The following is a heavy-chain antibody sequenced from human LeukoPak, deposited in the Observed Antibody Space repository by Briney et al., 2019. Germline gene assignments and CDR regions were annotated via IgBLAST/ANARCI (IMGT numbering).Heavy chain of an antibody. D-gene: IGHD3-16*01. CDR1: GGSITTYY. CDR2: LYYSGSN. V-gene: IGHV4-59*01. Sequence: SEXXSLTCTVSGGSITTYYWSWLRQPPGKGLEWIGYLYYSGSNNYNPSLTSRVTTSVDTSENQFSLNLSSVTAADTAVYFCARGGNWGSYFDYWGQGTLVTVSS. J-gene: IGHJ4*02. CDR3: ARGGNWGSYFDY.